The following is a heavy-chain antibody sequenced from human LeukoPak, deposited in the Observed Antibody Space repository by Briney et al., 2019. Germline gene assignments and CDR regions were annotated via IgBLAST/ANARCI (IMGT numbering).Heavy chain of an antibody. D-gene: IGHD2-2*01. CDR3: AKSDCSSASCPVDY. V-gene: IGHV3-30*02. Sequence: GGSLRLSCAASGFTFSSYGMHWVRQAPGKGLEWVAFIGFDGRNKYYADSVKGRFTISRDNSKNTLYLQMRSLRAEDTGFSYCAKSDCSSASCPVDYWGQGTLVTVSS. CDR1: GFTFSSYG. CDR2: IGFDGRNK. J-gene: IGHJ4*02.